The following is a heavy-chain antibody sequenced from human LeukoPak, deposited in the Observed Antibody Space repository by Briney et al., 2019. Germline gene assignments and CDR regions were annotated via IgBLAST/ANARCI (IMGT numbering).Heavy chain of an antibody. CDR3: ARAGQQLVRDYYYMDV. Sequence: ASVKVSCKASGYTFTGYYMHWVRQAPGQGLEWMGWINPNSGGTNYAQKFQGRVTMTRDTSISTAYMELSRLRSDDTAVYYCARAGQQLVRDYYYMDVWGKGTTVTVS. J-gene: IGHJ6*03. V-gene: IGHV1-2*02. D-gene: IGHD6-13*01. CDR1: GYTFTGYY. CDR2: INPNSGGT.